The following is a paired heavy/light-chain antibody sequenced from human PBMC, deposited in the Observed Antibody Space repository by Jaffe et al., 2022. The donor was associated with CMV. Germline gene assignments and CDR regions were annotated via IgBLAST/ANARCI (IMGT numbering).Heavy chain of an antibody. J-gene: IGHJ3*02. Sequence: EVHLVESGGVLVQPGGSLRLSCAASGFTFSRNSVNWVRQAPGKGLEWVSHISDNGNNIYYADSVRGRFTVSRDNAKNSLFLQMNSLRDDDTAVYYCASDGVGVLPGDAFDIWGQGTMVTVSS. CDR1: GFTFSRNS. V-gene: IGHV3-48*02. D-gene: IGHD1-26*01. CDR2: ISDNGNNI. CDR3: ASDGVGVLPGDAFDI.
Light chain of an antibody. J-gene: IGKJ4*01. V-gene: IGKV3-15*01. CDR3: QQYNHWPLT. CDR2: DAS. Sequence: EVVMTQSPATLSVSPGEGATLSCRASQSVNSKLAWYQQNPGQAPRLLIYDASTRATGIPARFSGSGSGTEFILTISSLQSEDFAVFYCQQYNHWPLTFGGGTRVEIK. CDR1: QSVNSK.